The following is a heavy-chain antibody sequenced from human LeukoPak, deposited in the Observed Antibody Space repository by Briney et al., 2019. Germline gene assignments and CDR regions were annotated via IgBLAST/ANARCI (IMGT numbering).Heavy chain of an antibody. D-gene: IGHD3-22*01. CDR1: GFTFSRYS. Sequence: GGSLRLSCAASGFTFSRYSMIWVRQAPGKGLEWVSSISSSSSYIYYADSVKGRFTISRDNAKNSLYLQMNSLRAEDTAVYYCARGAQGYYDSSGYYSGAFDIWGQGTMVTVSS. CDR3: ARGAQGYYDSSGYYSGAFDI. CDR2: ISSSSSYI. V-gene: IGHV3-21*01. J-gene: IGHJ3*02.